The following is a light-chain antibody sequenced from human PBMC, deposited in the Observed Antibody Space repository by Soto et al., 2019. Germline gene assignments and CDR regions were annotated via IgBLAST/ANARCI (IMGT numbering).Light chain of an antibody. J-gene: IGKJ2*01. Sequence: DIQMTQSPSTLSASIGGRVTITCRASQSIGEFLAWYQQRPGKAPNLLLYDVFNLQDGVPSRFSGSGSGTEFTLTISYVQPDDSAIYYCQQYAFYPNTFGQGTKLEIK. CDR3: QQYAFYPNT. V-gene: IGKV1-5*01. CDR2: DVF. CDR1: QSIGEF.